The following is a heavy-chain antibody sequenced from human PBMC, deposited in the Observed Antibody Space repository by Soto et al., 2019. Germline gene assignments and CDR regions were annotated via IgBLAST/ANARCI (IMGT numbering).Heavy chain of an antibody. V-gene: IGHV1-3*01. CDR3: ARSIVVVTALDY. CDR1: GYTFTSYA. J-gene: IGHJ4*02. Sequence: ASVKVSYKASGYTFTSYAMHWVRQAPGQRLEWMGWINAGNGNTKYSQKFQGRVTITRDTSASTAYMELSSLRSEDTAVYYCARSIVVVTALDYWGQGTLVTVSS. CDR2: INAGNGNT. D-gene: IGHD2-21*02.